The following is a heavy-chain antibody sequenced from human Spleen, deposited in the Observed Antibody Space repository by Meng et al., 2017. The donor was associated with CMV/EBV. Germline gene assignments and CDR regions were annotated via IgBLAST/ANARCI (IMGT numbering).Heavy chain of an antibody. CDR3: ARGQWIAAAGPYNWFDP. Sequence: YTFTYYYMHWVRQAPGQGLEWMGWINRNSGGTNYAQKFQGRVTMTRDTSIRKVYMELRRLRSDDTAVYYCARGQWIAAAGPYNWFDPWGQGTLVTVSS. CDR2: INRNSGGT. V-gene: IGHV1-2*02. D-gene: IGHD6-13*01. J-gene: IGHJ5*02. CDR1: YTFTYYY.